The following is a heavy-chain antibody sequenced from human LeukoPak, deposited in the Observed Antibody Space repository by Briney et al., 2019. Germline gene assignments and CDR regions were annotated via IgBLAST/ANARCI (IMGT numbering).Heavy chain of an antibody. CDR1: GFTFSTYA. CDR3: AKGRVPYYYHYGLDV. J-gene: IGHJ6*02. V-gene: IGHV3-23*01. CDR2: ISGSGSNT. Sequence: GGSLTLSCAASGFTFSTYAMSWVRQAPGKGLEWVSVISGSGSNTYYADSVKGRFTISRDNSKNTLYLQVNSLRAEDTAVYYCAKGRVPYYYHYGLDVWGQGTTVTVSS. D-gene: IGHD1-1*01.